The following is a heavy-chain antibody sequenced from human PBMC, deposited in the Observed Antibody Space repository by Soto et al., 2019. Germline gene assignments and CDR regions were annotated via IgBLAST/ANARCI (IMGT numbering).Heavy chain of an antibody. J-gene: IGHJ6*02. CDR2: IYHTGNT. V-gene: IGHV4-30-4*01. CDR3: VREPLDGMGI. Sequence: QLHQSGPRLSKPAQTLSLECSVIDGTVNTGDNYWSWVRQSTGRGLEWIGYIYHTGNTFYNPALENRVTMSVDASKNQFSLTLTSVTAADTAVYFCVREPLDGMGISGQGTNVTVSS. CDR1: DGTVNTGDNY.